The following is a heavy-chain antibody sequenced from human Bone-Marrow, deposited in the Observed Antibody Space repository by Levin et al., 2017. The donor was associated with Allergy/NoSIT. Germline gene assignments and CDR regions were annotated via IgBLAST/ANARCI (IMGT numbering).Heavy chain of an antibody. CDR3: ARPYGGSGSYYLSA. CDR2: VYYSGST. J-gene: IGHJ5*02. D-gene: IGHD3-10*01. V-gene: IGHV4-39*01. CDR1: GGSISGSSYF. Sequence: SETLSLTCTVSGGSISGSSYFWGWIRQPPGKGPEWIGGVYYSGSTFYNPSLKSRVTIFVDTSKNQFSLNLNSVTAADTAVYYCARPYGGSGSYYLSAWGQGMLVTVSS.